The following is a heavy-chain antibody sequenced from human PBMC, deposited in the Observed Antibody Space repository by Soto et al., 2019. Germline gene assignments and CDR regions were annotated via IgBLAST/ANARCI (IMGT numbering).Heavy chain of an antibody. CDR3: ARTLYYYDSSGYYPLVPPQSFDN. CDR2: IYSSGST. CDR1: GGSLSSGGYY. V-gene: IGHV4-31*03. J-gene: IGHJ3*02. D-gene: IGHD3-22*01. Sequence: SETLSLTCTVSGGSLSSGGYYWSWIRQHPGKGLEWIGSIYSSGSTYYNPSLKSRVTISVDTSKNQFSLKLSSVAAADTAVYYCARTLYYYDSSGYYPLVPPQSFDNLCQGTMVTVSS.